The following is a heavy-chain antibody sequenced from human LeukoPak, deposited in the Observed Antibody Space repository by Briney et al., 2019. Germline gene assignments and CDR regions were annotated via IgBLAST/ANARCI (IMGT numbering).Heavy chain of an antibody. D-gene: IGHD4-17*01. V-gene: IGHV3-48*03. CDR1: GFTFSSYE. CDR2: ISSSGGTI. CDR3: ARDPVLDY. J-gene: IGHJ4*02. Sequence: GGSLRLTCAASGFTFSSYEMNWVRQAPGKGLEWVSYISSSGGTIYYADSVKGRFTISRDNAKNSLYLQMNSLRAEDAAVYYCARDPVLDYWGQGTLVTVSS.